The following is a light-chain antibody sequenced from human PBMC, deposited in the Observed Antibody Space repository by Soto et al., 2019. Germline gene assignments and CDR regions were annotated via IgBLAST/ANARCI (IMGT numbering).Light chain of an antibody. CDR1: QRIGNC. V-gene: IGKV1-5*01. J-gene: IGKJ2*01. CDR2: DAS. Sequence: DIQMTQSPSTLSASVGDRVTIACRASQRIGNCLAWYQQKPWKAPKLLIYDASSLESGVPSSFSVNGSGTELRLTISNLLPDDFATYYCQQYHTYYSCGQGTNMEIK. CDR3: QQYHTYYS.